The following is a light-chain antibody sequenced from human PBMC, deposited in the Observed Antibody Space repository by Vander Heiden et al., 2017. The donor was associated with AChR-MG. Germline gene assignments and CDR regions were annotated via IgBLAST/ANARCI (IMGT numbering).Light chain of an antibody. CDR1: SSNIGSNY. J-gene: IGLJ2*01. V-gene: IGLV1-47*01. CDR3: AAWDDSLSGRLV. Sequence: QSVLPQPPSAPGTPGQRVTISCSGSSSNIGSNYVYWYQQLPGTAPKLLIYRNNQRPSGVPDRFSGSKSGTSASLAISGLRSEDEADYYCAAWDDSLSGRLVFGGGTKLTVL. CDR2: RNN.